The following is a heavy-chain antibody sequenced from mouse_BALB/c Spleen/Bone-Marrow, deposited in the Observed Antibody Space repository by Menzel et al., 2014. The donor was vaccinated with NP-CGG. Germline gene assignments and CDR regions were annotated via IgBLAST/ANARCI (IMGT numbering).Heavy chain of an antibody. CDR3: ARFGNCEGFAY. V-gene: IGHV1-74*01. Sequence: VQLQQSGAELVRPGASVKLSCKASGYSFTNYWMNWVKQRPGQGFEWIGMIHPSDSETRLNQKFKDKATLTVDKSSSTAYIQLTSPTSEDSAVYYCARFGNCEGFAYWGQGTLVTVSA. CDR2: IHPSDSET. J-gene: IGHJ3*01. D-gene: IGHD2-1*01. CDR1: GYSFTNYW.